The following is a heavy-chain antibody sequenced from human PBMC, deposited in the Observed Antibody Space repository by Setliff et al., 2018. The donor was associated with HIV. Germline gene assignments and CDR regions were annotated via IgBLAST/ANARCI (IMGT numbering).Heavy chain of an antibody. J-gene: IGHJ6*03. V-gene: IGHV1-18*01. CDR2: ISAYSGNT. Sequence: ASVKVSCKASGYTFTSYGISWVRQAPGQGLEWMGWISAYSGNTNYAQKFQGRVTMITDTSTSTAYMELRSLRSDDTAVYYCARDHYDILTGYYRDYYYMDVWGKGTTVTVSS. D-gene: IGHD3-9*01. CDR3: ARDHYDILTGYYRDYYYMDV. CDR1: GYTFTSYG.